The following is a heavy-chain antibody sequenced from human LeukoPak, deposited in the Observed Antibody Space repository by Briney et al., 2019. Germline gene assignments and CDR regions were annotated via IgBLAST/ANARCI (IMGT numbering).Heavy chain of an antibody. CDR3: ATDSGVGMATTFSILDI. Sequence: GGSLRLSCAASGFIFSNYGMHWVRQARGKGLEWVAFIRYDGSNQYYADSVKGRFTISRDNSKNTLYLQMNSLRAEDTAVYYCATDSGVGMATTFSILDIWGQGTMVTVSS. CDR2: IRYDGSNQ. J-gene: IGHJ3*02. D-gene: IGHD5-24*01. V-gene: IGHV3-30*02. CDR1: GFIFSNYG.